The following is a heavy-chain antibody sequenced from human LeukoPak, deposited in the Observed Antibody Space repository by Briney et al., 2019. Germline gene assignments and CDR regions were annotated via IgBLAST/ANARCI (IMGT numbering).Heavy chain of an antibody. CDR3: AASSVDIVLAGFDY. CDR1: GDSISSSY. D-gene: IGHD2-8*02. J-gene: IGHJ4*02. Sequence: TSETLSLTCTVSGDSISSSYWSLIRQPPGKGPEWIGYIYYGGRTNYNPSLRSRVTISLDTSRNQFSLKLRSVTAADTAVYYCAASSVDIVLAGFDYWGQGILVTVSS. V-gene: IGHV4-59*08. CDR2: IYYGGRT.